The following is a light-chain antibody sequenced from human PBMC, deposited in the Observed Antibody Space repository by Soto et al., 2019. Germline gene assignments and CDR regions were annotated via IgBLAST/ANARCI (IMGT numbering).Light chain of an antibody. CDR1: QSVSSSY. V-gene: IGKV3-20*01. Sequence: EIVLTQSPGTLSLSPGERATLSCRASQSVSSSYLAWYQQKPGQAPRLPIYGASSRATGIPDRFSGSGSGADFTLPISRLEPEDFAVYYCQQYGSSPITFGQGTRLEIK. J-gene: IGKJ5*01. CDR3: QQYGSSPIT. CDR2: GAS.